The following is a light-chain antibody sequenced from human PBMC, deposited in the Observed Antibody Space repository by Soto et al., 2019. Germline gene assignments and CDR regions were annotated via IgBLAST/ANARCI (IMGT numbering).Light chain of an antibody. J-gene: IGKJ5*01. CDR3: QQYGSSPNIT. CDR1: QSVSSSSY. V-gene: IGKV3-20*01. Sequence: EIVLTQSPGTLSLSPGERATLSCRASQSVSSSSYLAWYQQKPGQAPRLLIYGASSRATGIPDRFSGSGSGTDFTLTISRLEPEDFAVYYCQQYGSSPNITFGQGTRLEIK. CDR2: GAS.